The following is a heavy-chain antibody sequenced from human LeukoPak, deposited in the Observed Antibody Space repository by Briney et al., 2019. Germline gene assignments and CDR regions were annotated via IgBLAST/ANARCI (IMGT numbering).Heavy chain of an antibody. V-gene: IGHV4-59*12. CDR3: ARRSRTTVVRGPPDY. CDR2: IYYSGST. CDR1: GGSISSYY. Sequence: PSETLSLTCTVSGGSISSYYWSWIRQPPGKGLEWIGYIYYSGSTNYNPSLKSRVTISVDTSKNQFSLKLSSVTAADTAVYYCARRSRTTVVRGPPDYWGQGTLVTVSS. D-gene: IGHD4-23*01. J-gene: IGHJ4*02.